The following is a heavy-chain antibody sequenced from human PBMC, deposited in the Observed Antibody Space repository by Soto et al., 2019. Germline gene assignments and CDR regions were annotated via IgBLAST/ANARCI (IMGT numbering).Heavy chain of an antibody. D-gene: IGHD7-27*01. CDR1: GASISSSDYY. CDR2: IYGGST. J-gene: IGHJ4*02. V-gene: IGHV4-39*01. Sequence: PSETLSLTCSVSGASISSSDYYWGWIRQPPGQGLEWIGSIYGGSTYYNPSLKSRVTISVDTSKNQFSLRLSSVTAADTAVFYCARGPSGDKVDYWGQGTLVTVSS. CDR3: ARGPSGDKVDY.